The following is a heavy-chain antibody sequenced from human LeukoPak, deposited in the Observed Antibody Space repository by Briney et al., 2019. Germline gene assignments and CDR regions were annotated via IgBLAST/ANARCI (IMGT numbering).Heavy chain of an antibody. Sequence: SETLSLTCAVYGGSFSGYYWSWIRQPPGKGLEWIGEINHSGSANYNPSLKSRVTISVDTSKNQFSLKLSSVTAADTAVYYCARGSWVVKGNNWFDPWGQGTLVTVSS. CDR1: GGSFSGYY. V-gene: IGHV4-34*01. CDR3: ARGSWVVKGNNWFDP. D-gene: IGHD3-22*01. J-gene: IGHJ5*02. CDR2: INHSGSA.